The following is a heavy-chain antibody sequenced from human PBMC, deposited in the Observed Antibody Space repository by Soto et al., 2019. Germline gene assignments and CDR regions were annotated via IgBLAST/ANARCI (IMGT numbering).Heavy chain of an antibody. CDR2: ISSSSSTI. Sequence: PGGSLRLSCAASGFTFSSYSMNWVRQAPGKGLEWVSYISSSSSTIYYADSVKGRFTISRDNAKNSLYLQMNSLRDEDTAVYYCARDLGSSGTAVGYYYYGMDVWGQGTTVTVSS. CDR1: GFTFSSYS. CDR3: ARDLGSSGTAVGYYYYGMDV. D-gene: IGHD3-22*01. V-gene: IGHV3-48*02. J-gene: IGHJ6*02.